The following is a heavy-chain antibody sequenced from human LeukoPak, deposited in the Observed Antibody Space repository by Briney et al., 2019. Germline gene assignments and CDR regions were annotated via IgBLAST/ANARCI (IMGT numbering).Heavy chain of an antibody. Sequence: SETLSLTCAVYGGSFSGYYWSWIRQPPGKGLEWIGEINHSGSTNYNPSLKSRVTISVDTSKNQFSMKLSSVTAADTAVYYCARHGPLRYCSSTSCYKGGVNWFDPWGQGTLVTVSS. J-gene: IGHJ5*02. CDR1: GGSFSGYY. V-gene: IGHV4-34*01. D-gene: IGHD2-2*02. CDR2: INHSGST. CDR3: ARHGPLRYCSSTSCYKGGVNWFDP.